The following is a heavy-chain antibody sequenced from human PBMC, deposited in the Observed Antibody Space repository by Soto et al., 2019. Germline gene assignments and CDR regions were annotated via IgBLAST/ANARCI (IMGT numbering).Heavy chain of an antibody. CDR3: ARDLGYCSGGSCYSRDYYYGMDV. CDR1: GGTFSSYA. Sequence: ASVKVSCKASGGTFSSYAISWVRQAPGQGLEWMGGIIPIFGTANYAQKFQGRVTITADESTSTAYMELSSLRSEDTAVYYCARDLGYCSGGSCYSRDYYYGMDVWGQGTTVTVS. V-gene: IGHV1-69*13. D-gene: IGHD2-15*01. J-gene: IGHJ6*02. CDR2: IIPIFGTA.